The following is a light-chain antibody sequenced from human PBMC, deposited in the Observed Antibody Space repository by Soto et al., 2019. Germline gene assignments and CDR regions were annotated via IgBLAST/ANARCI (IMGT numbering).Light chain of an antibody. V-gene: IGKV1-6*01. CDR3: LPDYNYPYT. CDR1: QGIRND. Sequence: AIQMTQFPSSLSASVGDRVTITCRASQGIRNDLGWYQQKSGKAPKLLIFGASTLQSGVPSRFSGSGSGTDFTLTISSLQPEDFATYYCLPDYNYPYTFGQGTKVEIK. CDR2: GAS. J-gene: IGKJ2*01.